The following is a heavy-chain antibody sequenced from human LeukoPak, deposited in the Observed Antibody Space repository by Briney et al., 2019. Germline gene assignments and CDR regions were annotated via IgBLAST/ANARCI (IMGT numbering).Heavy chain of an antibody. CDR1: GFSFSAFS. J-gene: IGHJ4*02. V-gene: IGHV3-64D*06. CDR2: IFGNGIRT. Sequence: GGSLRLSCSASGFSFSAFSMHWVRQAPGKELKFVPTIFGNGIRTSYADSVKGRFTISRDNSKNTLYLQMSSLRPEDTAVYFCVKDSGTYSFDFWGQGTLVTVSS. CDR3: VKDSGTYSFDF. D-gene: IGHD1-26*01.